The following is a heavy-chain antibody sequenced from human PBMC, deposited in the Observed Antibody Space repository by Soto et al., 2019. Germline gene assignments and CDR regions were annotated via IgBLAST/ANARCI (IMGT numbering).Heavy chain of an antibody. J-gene: IGHJ5*02. CDR3: AHRLGMERHQIPFAP. D-gene: IGHD1-1*01. CDR1: GFSLSTSGVG. Sequence: QITLKESGPTLVKPTQTLTLTCTFSGFSLSTSGVGVGWIRQPPGKALEWLALIYWDDDKRYSPSLKSRLTIPKDTSKNQVVLTMTNMDPLDTATYYCAHRLGMERHQIPFAPWGQGTLVTVSS. CDR2: IYWDDDK. V-gene: IGHV2-5*02.